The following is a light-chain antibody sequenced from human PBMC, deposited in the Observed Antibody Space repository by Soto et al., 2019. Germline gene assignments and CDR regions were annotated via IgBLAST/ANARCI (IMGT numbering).Light chain of an antibody. J-gene: IGKJ2*01. CDR2: GSS. V-gene: IGKV3-20*01. CDR3: HQYGSSPPYT. CDR1: QSVSNNY. Sequence: EVVLTQSPGTLSLSPGERATLSCRASQSVSNNYLAWYQQKPGQAPRLLIFGSSDRATGIPDRFSGSGSGTDFTLTISRLEPEDVAMSYCHQYGSSPPYTFGLGTKLEIK.